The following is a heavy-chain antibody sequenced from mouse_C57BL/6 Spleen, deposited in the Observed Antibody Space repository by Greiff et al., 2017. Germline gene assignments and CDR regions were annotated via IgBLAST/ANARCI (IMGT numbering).Heavy chain of an antibody. CDR3: ARADYYGYDQGAAWFAY. CDR2: IDPSDSET. Sequence: QVQLQQPGAELVRPGSSVKLSCKASGYTFTSYWMHWVKQRPIQGLEWIGNIDPSDSETHYNQKFKDKATLTVDKSSSTAYMQLSSLTSEDSAVYYGARADYYGYDQGAAWFAYWGQGTLVTVSA. CDR1: GYTFTSYW. J-gene: IGHJ3*01. V-gene: IGHV1-52*01. D-gene: IGHD2-2*01.